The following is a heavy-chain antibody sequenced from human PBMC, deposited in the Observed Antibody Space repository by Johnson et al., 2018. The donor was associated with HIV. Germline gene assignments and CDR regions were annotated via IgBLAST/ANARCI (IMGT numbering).Heavy chain of an antibody. CDR1: GFTFSSYA. CDR2: ISYDGSDK. CDR3: ATPQEGYSAFDI. J-gene: IGHJ3*02. V-gene: IGHV3-30*04. D-gene: IGHD2-15*01. Sequence: QVQLVESGGGLVQPGGSLRLSCAGSGFTFSSYAMHWVRQAPAKGLEWVAVISYDGSDKYYADSVKGRFTVSRDSSKNTLYLQVNSLRAEDTAVYYCATPQEGYSAFDIWGQGTMVTVSS.